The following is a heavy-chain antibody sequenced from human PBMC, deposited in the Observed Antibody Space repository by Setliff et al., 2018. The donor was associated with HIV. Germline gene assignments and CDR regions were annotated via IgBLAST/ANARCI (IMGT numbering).Heavy chain of an antibody. J-gene: IGHJ4*02. CDR3: VGGLRSRSQGHFDY. Sequence: PSETLSLTCTVSGGSISTYYLTWIRQPAGKGLEWIGRIFASGSTNYNPSLKIRVTMSVDTSKNQFSLRLSSVTAADTAVYYCVGGLRSRSQGHFDYWGQGTLVTVSS. D-gene: IGHD5-12*01. CDR2: IFASGST. CDR1: GGSISTYY. V-gene: IGHV4-4*07.